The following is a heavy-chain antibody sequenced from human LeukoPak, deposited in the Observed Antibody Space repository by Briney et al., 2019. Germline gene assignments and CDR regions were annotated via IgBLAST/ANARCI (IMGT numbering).Heavy chain of an antibody. CDR2: INPIFGTA. CDR3: ARGRPGYCSSTSCPTYYFDY. Sequence: SVKVSCKASGGTFSSYAISWVRQAPGQGLEWMGRINPIFGTANYAQKFQGRVTITTDESTSTAYMELSSLRSEDTAVYYCARGRPGYCSSTSCPTYYFDYWGQGTLVTVSS. J-gene: IGHJ4*02. D-gene: IGHD2-2*01. V-gene: IGHV1-69*05. CDR1: GGTFSSYA.